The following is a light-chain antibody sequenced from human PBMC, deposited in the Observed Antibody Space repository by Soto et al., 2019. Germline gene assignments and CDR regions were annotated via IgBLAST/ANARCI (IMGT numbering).Light chain of an antibody. CDR2: LEGSGSY. Sequence: QPVLTQSSSASASLGSSVKLTCTLSSGHRSYIIAWHQQQPGKAPRYLMKLEGSGSYNKGSGVPDRFSGSSSGADRYLTMPNPQSGEGAFYYCEPGNSNCGLFGGGPKRPVL. CDR1: SGHRSYI. CDR3: EPGNSNCGL. V-gene: IGLV4-60*03. J-gene: IGLJ2*01.